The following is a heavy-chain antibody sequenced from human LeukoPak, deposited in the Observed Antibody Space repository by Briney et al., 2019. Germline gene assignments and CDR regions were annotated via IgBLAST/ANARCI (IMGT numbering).Heavy chain of an antibody. D-gene: IGHD2-2*01. Sequence: PGGSLRLSCAASGFTLSNHWMSWVRQAPGKGLAWVANIKGDGSEKYYVDSVRGRFTISGDNAKNTLYLQMNSQRAEDTAVYYCARSLQTRSTNPFEYWGQGTLVTVSS. V-gene: IGHV3-7*01. CDR1: GFTLSNHW. J-gene: IGHJ4*02. CDR3: ARSLQTRSTNPFEY. CDR2: IKGDGSEK.